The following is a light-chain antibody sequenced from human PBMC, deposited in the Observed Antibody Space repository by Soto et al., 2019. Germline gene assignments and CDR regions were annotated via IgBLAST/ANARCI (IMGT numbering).Light chain of an antibody. CDR1: QSVNSN. Sequence: EVVMTQSPATLSASPGERATLSCRASQSVNSNLAWYQQKPGQAPRLLIYGASTRATGIPARFIGSGSGAEFTLTINSLQSEDLAVYYCQQYDNWPPWTFGQGTKVEIK. J-gene: IGKJ1*01. CDR2: GAS. V-gene: IGKV3-15*01. CDR3: QQYDNWPPWT.